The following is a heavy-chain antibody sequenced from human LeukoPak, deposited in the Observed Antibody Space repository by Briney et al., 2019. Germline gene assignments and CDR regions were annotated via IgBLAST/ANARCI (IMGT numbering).Heavy chain of an antibody. CDR3: ARDLGGSYGGGGAFDI. CDR1: GFTFSSYS. V-gene: IGHV3-21*01. J-gene: IGHJ3*02. D-gene: IGHD1-26*01. CDR2: ISSSSSYI. Sequence: TGGSLRLSCAASGFTFSSYSMNCVRQAPGKGLEWVSSISSSSSYIYYADSVKGRFTISRDNAKNSLYLQMNSLRAEDTAVYYCARDLGGSYGGGGAFDIWGQGTMVTVSS.